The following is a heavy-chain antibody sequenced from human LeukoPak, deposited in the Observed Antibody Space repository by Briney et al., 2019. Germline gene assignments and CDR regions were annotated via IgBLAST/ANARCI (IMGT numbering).Heavy chain of an antibody. V-gene: IGHV4-39*07. D-gene: IGHD1-26*01. J-gene: IGHJ4*02. CDR1: GGSISSTTYY. Sequence: PSETLSLTCIVSGGSISSTTYYWGWIRQPPGTRLEWIGSIYYSGNTYYNPSLKSRVTMSVDTSKNQFSLKLSSVTAADTAVYYCARDRVGPEGSFDYWGQGTLVTVSS. CDR3: ARDRVGPEGSFDY. CDR2: IYYSGNT.